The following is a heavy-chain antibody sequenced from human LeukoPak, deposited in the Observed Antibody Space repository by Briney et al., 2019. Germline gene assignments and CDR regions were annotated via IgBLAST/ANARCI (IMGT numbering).Heavy chain of an antibody. J-gene: IGHJ4*02. Sequence: GGSLRLSCAASGFTFSSYAMHWVRQAPGKGLEWVAVISYDGSNKYYADSVKGRFTISRDNSKNTLYLQMNSLRAEDTAVYYCARAPYGSLGGFEDYWGQGTLVTVSS. D-gene: IGHD6-6*01. CDR2: ISYDGSNK. CDR1: GFTFSSYA. V-gene: IGHV3-30*04. CDR3: ARAPYGSLGGFEDY.